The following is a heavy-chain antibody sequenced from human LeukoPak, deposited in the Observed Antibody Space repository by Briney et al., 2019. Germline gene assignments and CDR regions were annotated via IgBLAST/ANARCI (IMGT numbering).Heavy chain of an antibody. CDR1: GFTFSSYE. CDR2: ISSSGSTI. Sequence: GGSLRLSCAASGFTFSSYEMNWVRQAPGKGLEWVSYISSSGSTIYYADSVKGRFTISRDNAKNSLYLQMNSLRAEDTAVYYCARVDYYGSGSYPWGQGTLVTVSS. CDR3: ARVDYYGSGSYP. V-gene: IGHV3-48*03. J-gene: IGHJ4*02. D-gene: IGHD3-10*01.